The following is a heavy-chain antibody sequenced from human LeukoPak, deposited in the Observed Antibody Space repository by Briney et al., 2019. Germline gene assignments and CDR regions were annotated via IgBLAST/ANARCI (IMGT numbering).Heavy chain of an antibody. J-gene: IGHJ6*03. CDR3: ARVDILTGYYYMDV. V-gene: IGHV4-61*02. CDR1: GGSISSGSYY. CDR2: IYTSGST. D-gene: IGHD3-9*01. Sequence: PSQTLSLTCTVSGGSISSGSYYWSWIRQPAGKGLEWIGRIYTSGSTNYNPSLKNRVTISVDTSKNQFSLKLSSVTAADTAVYYCARVDILTGYYYMDVWGKGTTVTVSS.